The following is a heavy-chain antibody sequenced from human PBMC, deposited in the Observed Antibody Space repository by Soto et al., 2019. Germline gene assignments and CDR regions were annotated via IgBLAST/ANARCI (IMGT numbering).Heavy chain of an antibody. D-gene: IGHD5-18*01. Sequence: ASVKVSCKASGYTFTSYGISRVRQAPGQGLEWMGWISAYNGNTNYAQKLQGRVTMTTDTSTSTAYMELRSLRSDDTAVYYCAREDTAREVFDYWGQGTLVTVSS. V-gene: IGHV1-18*01. J-gene: IGHJ4*02. CDR1: GYTFTSYG. CDR3: AREDTAREVFDY. CDR2: ISAYNGNT.